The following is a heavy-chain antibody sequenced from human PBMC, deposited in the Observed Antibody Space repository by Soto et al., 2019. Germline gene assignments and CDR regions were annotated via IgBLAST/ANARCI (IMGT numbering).Heavy chain of an antibody. D-gene: IGHD3-10*01. CDR3: ARGESLWFGGYYYYYMDV. J-gene: IGHJ6*03. CDR2: IKSDGSST. Sequence: GGSLRLSCAASGFTFSSYWMHWVRQAPGKGLVWVSRIKSDGSSTSYADSVKGRFTIPRDNAKNTLYLQMNSLRAEDTAVYYCARGESLWFGGYYYYYMDVWGKGTTVTVSS. CDR1: GFTFSSYW. V-gene: IGHV3-74*01.